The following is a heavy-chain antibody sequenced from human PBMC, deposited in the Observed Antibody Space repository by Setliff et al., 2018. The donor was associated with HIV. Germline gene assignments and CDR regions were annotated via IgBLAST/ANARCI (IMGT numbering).Heavy chain of an antibody. CDR2: ISASSSYT. CDR3: ARPSPLGGDLTTPYDY. Sequence: GGSLRLSCAASGFTFSNAWMSWVRQAPGKGLEWVSYISASSSYTSYADSVKGRFTISRDNAKNSLYLQMDNLRAEDTAVYYCARPSPLGGDLTTPYDYWGQGTLVTVSS. J-gene: IGHJ4*02. CDR1: GFTFSNAW. D-gene: IGHD3-16*01. V-gene: IGHV3-11*03.